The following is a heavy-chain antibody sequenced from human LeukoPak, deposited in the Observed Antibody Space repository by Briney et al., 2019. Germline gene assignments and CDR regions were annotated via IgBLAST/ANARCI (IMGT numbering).Heavy chain of an antibody. D-gene: IGHD6-19*01. CDR3: VKEGVAGTSGAEIKGYYFDY. CDR1: WFTFNSYT. V-gene: IGHV3-64D*09. Sequence: PGGSLRLSCSASWFTFNSYTMHWVRQAPGKGLEYVSAISSDGGSEYYADSVKGRFTISRDNSKNTLYLYMSSLRPEDTAVYYCVKEGVAGTSGAEIKGYYFDYWGQGTLVTVSS. CDR2: ISSDGGSE. J-gene: IGHJ4*02.